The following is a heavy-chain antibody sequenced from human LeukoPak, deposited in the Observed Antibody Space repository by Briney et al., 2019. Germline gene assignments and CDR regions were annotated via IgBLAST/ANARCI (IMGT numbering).Heavy chain of an antibody. D-gene: IGHD6-13*01. V-gene: IGHV4-59*01. J-gene: IGHJ5*02. CDR2: IYYSGST. Sequence: SSETLSLXCTVSGGSISSYYWSWIRQPPGKGLEWIGYIYYSGSTNYNPSLKSRVTISVDTSKNQFSLKLSSVTAADTAVYYCAVAAAGTLFDPWGQGTLVTVSS. CDR3: AVAAAGTLFDP. CDR1: GGSISSYY.